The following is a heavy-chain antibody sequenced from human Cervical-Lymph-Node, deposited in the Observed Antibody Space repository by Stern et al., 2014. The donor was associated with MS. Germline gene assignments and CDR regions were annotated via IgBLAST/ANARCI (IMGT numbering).Heavy chain of an antibody. J-gene: IGHJ3*02. D-gene: IGHD3-3*01. V-gene: IGHV4-31*01. CDR3: ARSSITIFRVVTAFDI. Sequence: QLQLQESGPGLVKPSQTLSLSCTVSGGSISSVGYHWNWIRQHPEKGLEWIGSIYYTGSTYYNPSLKSLAVISVDSSKNQFSLNLTSVTAADTAVYYCARSSITIFRVVTAFDIWGQGTMVSVSS. CDR2: IYYTGST. CDR1: GGSISSVGYH.